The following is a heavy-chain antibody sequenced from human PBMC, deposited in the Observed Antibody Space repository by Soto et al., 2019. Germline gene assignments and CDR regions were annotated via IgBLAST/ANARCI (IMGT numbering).Heavy chain of an antibody. CDR1: GGSITTGGRY. D-gene: IGHD2-8*02. Sequence: QVRLQEWGPGLVKPSQTLSLKCSVSGGSITTGGRYWSWMRQLPGKGLEWIGDIYYSGNTYYNETLKSRVIITVAAAKTQYSQKLSSVTAADTAVYYCAQALVFTGGNGFDIWGQGRLVTVSS. V-gene: IGHV4-31*02. J-gene: IGHJ3*02. CDR2: IYYSGNT. CDR3: AQALVFTGGNGFDI.